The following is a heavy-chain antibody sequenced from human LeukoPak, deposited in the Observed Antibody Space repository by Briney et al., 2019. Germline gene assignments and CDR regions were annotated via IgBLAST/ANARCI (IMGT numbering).Heavy chain of an antibody. Sequence: PGGSLRLSCAASGFTFSSYWMHWVRQAPGKGLVWVSRINSDGSSTRYADSVKGRFTISRDNAKNTLYLQMNSLRAEDAALYYCMKDVGHDSSGNVAYWGQGTLVAVSS. J-gene: IGHJ4*02. CDR1: GFTFSSYW. CDR3: MKDVGHDSSGNVAY. CDR2: INSDGSST. V-gene: IGHV3-74*01. D-gene: IGHD3-22*01.